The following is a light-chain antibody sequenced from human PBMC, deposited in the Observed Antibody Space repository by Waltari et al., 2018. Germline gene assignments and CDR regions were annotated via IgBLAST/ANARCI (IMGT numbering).Light chain of an antibody. CDR1: RTINSN. CDR2: AAS. V-gene: IGKV3-15*01. J-gene: IGKJ5*01. CDR3: QQYSNWPPIT. Sequence: IVMTQSPDTLSVSQGETATLSCRASRTINSNLAWYHQKPGQPPRLLIHAASTRAPGVPARFSGSGSGTEFTLTISNLQSEDFAVYYCQQYSNWPPITFGQGTRLEIK.